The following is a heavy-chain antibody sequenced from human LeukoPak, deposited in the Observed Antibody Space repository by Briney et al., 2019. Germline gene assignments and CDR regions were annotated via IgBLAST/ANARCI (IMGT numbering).Heavy chain of an antibody. CDR2: IYYSGST. CDR3: ARHGHNYPFDY. D-gene: IGHD5-24*01. J-gene: IGHJ4*02. Sequence: SETLSLTCTVSGGSISSSSYYWGWIRQPPGKGLEWIGSIYYSGSTYYNPSLKSRVTISVDTSKNQFSLKLSSVTAADTAVYYCARHGHNYPFDYWGQGTLVTVSS. CDR1: GGSISSSSYY. V-gene: IGHV4-39*01.